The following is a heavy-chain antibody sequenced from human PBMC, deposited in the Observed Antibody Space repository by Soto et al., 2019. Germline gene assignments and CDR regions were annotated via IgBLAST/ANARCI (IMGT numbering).Heavy chain of an antibody. V-gene: IGHV1-18*01. CDR3: ARDAGSESYLAY. Sequence: HVQLVQSGGEVKKPGASVKVSCKPSGYTFTNYVISWVRQAPGQGLEYMGCISPFNGHTKYAQKFQGRVTLTTETSTSTAYMELRSLINDDTAVYYCARDAGSESYLAYWGQGTLVSVSS. J-gene: IGHJ4*02. D-gene: IGHD1-26*01. CDR1: GYTFTNYV. CDR2: ISPFNGHT.